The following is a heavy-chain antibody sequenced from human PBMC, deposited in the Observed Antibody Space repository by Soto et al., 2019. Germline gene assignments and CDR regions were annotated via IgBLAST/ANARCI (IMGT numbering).Heavy chain of an antibody. CDR2: TYYRSKWYN. V-gene: IGHV6-1*01. J-gene: IGHJ5*02. CDR1: GDSVSSNSAA. CDR3: ARKAGTTHNWFDP. D-gene: IGHD1-7*01. Sequence: QVQLQQSGPGLVKPSQTLSLTCAISGDSVSSNSAAWNWIRQSPSICLEWLGRTYYRSKWYNDYAVSVKSRITINPDTSKNQFSLPLNSVTPEDTAVYYCARKAGTTHNWFDPWGQGTLVTVSS.